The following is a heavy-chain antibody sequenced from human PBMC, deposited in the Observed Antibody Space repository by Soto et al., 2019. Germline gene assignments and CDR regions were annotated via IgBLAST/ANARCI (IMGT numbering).Heavy chain of an antibody. CDR3: ARGGKTVTTFDY. D-gene: IGHD4-17*01. Sequence: SETLSLTCTFYGGSFSAYYWSWIRQPPGKGLEWIGEINHSGSTNYNPSRVTISVDRSKNQFSLKLSSVTAADTAVYYCARGGKTVTTFDYWGQGTLVTVSS. V-gene: IGHV4-34*01. CDR2: INHSGST. CDR1: GGSFSAYY. J-gene: IGHJ4*02.